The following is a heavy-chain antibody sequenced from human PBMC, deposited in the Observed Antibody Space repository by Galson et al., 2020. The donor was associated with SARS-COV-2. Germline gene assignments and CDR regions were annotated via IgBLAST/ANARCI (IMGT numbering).Heavy chain of an antibody. CDR3: ARVRGAYCVDF. CDR2: ISKSGSEA. Sequence: KIGESLKISCVVSGFTFSDYYMTWLRQAPGKGLEWISHISKSGSEASYADSVKGRFTISRDNAKNSLYLQMNSLRAEDTAVYYCARVRGAYCVDFWGQGTLVTVSS. J-gene: IGHJ4*02. CDR1: GFTFSDYY. D-gene: IGHD1-26*01. V-gene: IGHV3-11*01.